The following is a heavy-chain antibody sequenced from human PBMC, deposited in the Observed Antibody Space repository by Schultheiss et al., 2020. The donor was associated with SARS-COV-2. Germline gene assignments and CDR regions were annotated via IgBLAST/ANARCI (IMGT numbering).Heavy chain of an antibody. Sequence: GGSLRLSCAASGFTFSSYGMHWVRQAPGKGLEWVAVISYDGSNKYYADSVKGRFTISRDNSKNTLYLQMNSLRAEDTAVYFCARGDQWLVVRLFDYWGQGTLVTVSS. CDR2: ISYDGSNK. D-gene: IGHD6-19*01. J-gene: IGHJ4*02. V-gene: IGHV3-30*03. CDR3: ARGDQWLVVRLFDY. CDR1: GFTFSSYG.